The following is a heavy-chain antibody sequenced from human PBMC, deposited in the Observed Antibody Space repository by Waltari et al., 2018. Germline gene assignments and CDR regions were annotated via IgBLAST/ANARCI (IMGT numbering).Heavy chain of an antibody. CDR1: GGTFSRYA. J-gene: IGHJ6*03. D-gene: IGHD1-26*01. CDR3: ASHLNSGSYRTYYYYMDV. Sequence: QVQLVQSGAEVKKPRPSVKVSCKASGGTFSRYAIIWVRQAPGKGLGWMGGLIPIFQTPNHAQKFQGRVTITADESTSTAYMKLSSLRAEDTAVYYCASHLNSGSYRTYYYYMDVWGKGTTVTVSS. CDR2: LIPIFQTP. V-gene: IGHV1-69*01.